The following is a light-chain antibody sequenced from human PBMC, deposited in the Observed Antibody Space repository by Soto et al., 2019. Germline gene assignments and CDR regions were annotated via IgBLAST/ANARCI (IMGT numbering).Light chain of an antibody. CDR3: SSYSNSGILYV. CDR1: STDVGDYNY. CDR2: EVN. J-gene: IGLJ1*01. Sequence: QSVLTQPASVSGSPGQSITISCTGTSTDVGDYNYVSWYQHQPGKAPKLIISEVNYRPSGISDRFSGSKSGNTASLTISGLQAEDEADYFCSSYSNSGILYVFGTGTKLTVL. V-gene: IGLV2-14*01.